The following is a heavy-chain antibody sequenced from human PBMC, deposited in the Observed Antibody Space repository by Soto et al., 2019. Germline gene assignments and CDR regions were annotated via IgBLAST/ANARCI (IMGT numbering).Heavy chain of an antibody. J-gene: IGHJ5*01. CDR2: IYPAYSET. Sequence: GESLKISFKCSGYSFTSYLIDWVRQMPGKGVELNGSIYPAYSETIYSPSFQCHLTITTDESITATYLQGISLNPSHAAIYYCARLFATSGWYDSWGQGTLVTVSS. V-gene: IGHV5-51*01. CDR1: GYSFTSYL. D-gene: IGHD2-2*01. CDR3: ARLFATSGWYDS.